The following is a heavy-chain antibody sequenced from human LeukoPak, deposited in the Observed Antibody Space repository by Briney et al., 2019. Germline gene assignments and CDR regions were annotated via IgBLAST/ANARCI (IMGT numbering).Heavy chain of an antibody. Sequence: GRSLRLSCAASGFTFSSYGMHWVRQAPGKGLEWVAVIWYDGSNKYYADSVKGRFTISRDNSKNTLYLQMSSLRAEDTAVYYCARLNYYDSSGYYKSDYYYGMDGWGQGTTVTVSS. D-gene: IGHD3-22*01. V-gene: IGHV3-33*01. J-gene: IGHJ6*02. CDR1: GFTFSSYG. CDR2: IWYDGSNK. CDR3: ARLNYYDSSGYYKSDYYYGMDG.